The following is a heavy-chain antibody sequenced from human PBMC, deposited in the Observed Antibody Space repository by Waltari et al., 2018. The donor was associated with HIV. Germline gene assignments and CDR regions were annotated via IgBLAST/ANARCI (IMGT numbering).Heavy chain of an antibody. CDR1: GGSIPSRSYY. CDR3: ARHVGGTLMPRYVDL. D-gene: IGHD3-16*01. J-gene: IGHJ2*01. CDR2: ISYSGNT. V-gene: IGHV4-39*01. Sequence: QLQLQESGPGLVKPSETLSLMCSVSGGSIPSRSYYWGWVRQPPGEGLEWFGSISYSGNTYYNPSLKSRVTISTDTSKNQFCLKLTSVPGTDTSVYYCARHVGGTLMPRYVDLWGRGALVSVSS.